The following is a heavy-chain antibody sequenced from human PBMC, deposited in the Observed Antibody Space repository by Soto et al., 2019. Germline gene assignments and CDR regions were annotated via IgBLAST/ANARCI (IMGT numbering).Heavy chain of an antibody. Sequence: EVKLVESGGGLVQPGGSLRLSCAASGFTFSSDWMHWVRQAPGKGLVWVSRINSDGSSTSYTDSVKGRFTISRDNAKNTLYLQMNSLRAEDTAVYYCARVGAAAAPVGYWGQGTLVTVSS. V-gene: IGHV3-74*01. J-gene: IGHJ4*02. D-gene: IGHD6-13*01. CDR3: ARVGAAAAPVGY. CDR1: GFTFSSDW. CDR2: INSDGSST.